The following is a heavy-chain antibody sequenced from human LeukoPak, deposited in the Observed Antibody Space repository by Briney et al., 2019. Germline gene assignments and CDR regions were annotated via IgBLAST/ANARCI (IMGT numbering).Heavy chain of an antibody. V-gene: IGHV3-21*01. CDR1: GFTFSSYS. Sequence: PGGSLRLSCAASGFTFSSYSMNWVRQAPGKGLEWVSSISSSSSYIYYADSVKGRFTISRDNAKNPLYLQMNSLRAEDTAVYYCARDGYSGYAQIRYYFDYWGQGTLVTVSS. D-gene: IGHD5-12*01. CDR2: ISSSSSYI. J-gene: IGHJ4*02. CDR3: ARDGYSGYAQIRYYFDY.